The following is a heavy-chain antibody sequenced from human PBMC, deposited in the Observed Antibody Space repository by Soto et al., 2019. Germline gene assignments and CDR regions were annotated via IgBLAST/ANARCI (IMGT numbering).Heavy chain of an antibody. CDR1: GGKVSRYR. CDR3: PRDPHRLFDI. J-gene: IGHJ3*02. Sequence: RISGAPCGGKVSRYRWGWVRQAQGKGLEWVANIRESGGGTYYVDSVKGRFTISRDNAKNTLYLQMNSLRAEETAVYYCPRDPHRLFDIRGQPTMVTGSS. CDR2: IRESGGGT. V-gene: IGHV3-7*03.